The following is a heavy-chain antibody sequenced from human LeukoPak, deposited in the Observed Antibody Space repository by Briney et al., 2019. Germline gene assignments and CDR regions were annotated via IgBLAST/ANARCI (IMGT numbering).Heavy chain of an antibody. V-gene: IGHV3-30*18. CDR3: AKDTTRYYYGMDV. CDR1: GFTFSSYG. D-gene: IGHD1-26*01. Sequence: PGGSLRLSCAASGFTFSSYGMHWVRQAPGKGLEWVAVISYDGSNKYYADSVKGRFTISRDNSKNTLYLQINSLRAEDTAVYYCAKDTTRYYYGMDVWGQGTTVTVSS. J-gene: IGHJ6*02. CDR2: ISYDGSNK.